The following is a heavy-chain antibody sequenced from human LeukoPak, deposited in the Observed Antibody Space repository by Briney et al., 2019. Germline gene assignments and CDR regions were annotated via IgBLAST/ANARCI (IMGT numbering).Heavy chain of an antibody. D-gene: IGHD3-3*01. CDR2: INPNSGGT. V-gene: IGHV1-2*02. CDR3: ARARADFWSGFL. Sequence: GASVKVSCKSSVYTFPGYYMHWVRPATGQGLAWMGWINPNSGGTNYAQKFQGRVTMTRDTSISTAYMELNRLRSDDTAVYYCARARADFWSGFLWGQGTLVTVSS. CDR1: VYTFPGYY. J-gene: IGHJ4*02.